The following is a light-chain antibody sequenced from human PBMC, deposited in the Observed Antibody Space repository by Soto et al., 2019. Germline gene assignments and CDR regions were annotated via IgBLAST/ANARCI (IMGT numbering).Light chain of an antibody. V-gene: IGKV3-15*01. CDR1: QSVSSN. CDR2: GAS. Sequence: EIVMTQSPATLSVSPGERATLSCRASQSVSSNLAWYQQKPGQAPRLLIYGASTRATGIPARFIGSGSGTEFTLTISSLQSEDFVVYYCQQYNNRPSFGGGTKVEIK. CDR3: QQYNNRPS. J-gene: IGKJ4*01.